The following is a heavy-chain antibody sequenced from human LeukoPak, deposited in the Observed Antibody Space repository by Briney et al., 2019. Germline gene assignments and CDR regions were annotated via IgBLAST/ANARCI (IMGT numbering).Heavy chain of an antibody. CDR1: GGTFSSYT. CDR2: IIPILGIA. CDR3: ARARTVWSGYDY. D-gene: IGHD3-3*01. Sequence: SVKVSCKASGGTFSSYTIRWVRQAPGQGLEWMGRIIPILGIANYAQKFQGRVTITADKSTSTAYMELSSLRSEDTAVYYCARARTVWSGYDYWGQGTLVTVSS. V-gene: IGHV1-69*02. J-gene: IGHJ4*02.